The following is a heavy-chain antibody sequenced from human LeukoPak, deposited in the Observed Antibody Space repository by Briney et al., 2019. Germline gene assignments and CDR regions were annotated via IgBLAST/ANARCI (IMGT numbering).Heavy chain of an antibody. CDR2: IYYSGST. D-gene: IGHD1-26*01. CDR1: GGSISSNNYY. J-gene: IGHJ4*02. Sequence: SETLSLTCTVSGGSISSNNYYWGWIRQPPGKGLEWIGTIYYSGSTYYNPSLKSRVTISVDTSKNQFSLKLSSVTAADTAVYYCARQGSGNYLSPVNYWGQGTLVTVSS. V-gene: IGHV4-39*01. CDR3: ARQGSGNYLSPVNY.